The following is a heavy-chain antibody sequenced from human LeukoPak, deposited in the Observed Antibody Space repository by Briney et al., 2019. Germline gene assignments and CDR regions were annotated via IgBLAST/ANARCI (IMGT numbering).Heavy chain of an antibody. D-gene: IGHD6-13*01. CDR1: GGSITSSSYY. V-gene: IGHV4-61*05. CDR2: IYYSGST. CDR3: ARHGGYTSPYLH. J-gene: IGHJ1*01. Sequence: SETLSLTCTVFGGSITSSSYYWSWIRQPPGKGLECIGYIYYSGSTNYNPSLKSRVTISVDTSKNQFSLKLSSVTAADTAVYYCARHGGYTSPYLHWGQGTLVTVSS.